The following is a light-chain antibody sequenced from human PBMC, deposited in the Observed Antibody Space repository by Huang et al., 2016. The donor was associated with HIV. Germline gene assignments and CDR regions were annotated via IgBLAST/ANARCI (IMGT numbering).Light chain of an antibody. Sequence: DIVMTQSPDSLVVSLGERATINCKSSQRVLYSSDKKNYLAWYQQKVGQPPKLLIYWASTRESGVPARFSGSGSGTNFTLSISGLQAEDVALYFCQQSYGRQPTFGQGTRVEIK. CDR1: QRVLYSSDKKNY. J-gene: IGKJ1*01. V-gene: IGKV4-1*01. CDR3: QQSYGRQPT. CDR2: WAS.